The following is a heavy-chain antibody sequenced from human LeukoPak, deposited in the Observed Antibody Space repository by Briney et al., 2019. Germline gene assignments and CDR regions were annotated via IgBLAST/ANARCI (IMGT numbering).Heavy chain of an antibody. J-gene: IGHJ4*02. V-gene: IGHV3-23*01. CDR1: GFTFSSYA. D-gene: IGHD1-26*01. CDR3: AKDGFVPPPHSRRSGRPYYYDD. Sequence: GGSQRLSCAASGFTFSSYAMSGVRQAPGKGLEWVSAISGSGCNTYYADSVKGRFTISRDNSKTTLYLQMNSLRAEDTAVYYCAKDGFVPPPHSRRSGRPYYYDDWGQGTLVTVSS. CDR2: ISGSGCNT.